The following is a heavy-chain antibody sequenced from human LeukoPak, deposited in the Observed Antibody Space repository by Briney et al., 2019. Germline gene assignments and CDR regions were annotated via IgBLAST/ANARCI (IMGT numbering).Heavy chain of an antibody. CDR2: ISSSGTYK. D-gene: IGHD4-17*01. CDR3: ARPTTVTTISADAFDI. CDR1: GFTFSDYT. J-gene: IGHJ3*02. Sequence: GGSLRLSCAASGFTFSDYTMNWVRQAPGKGLEWVSSISSSGTYKYYADSVKGRFTISRDNAQNSLYLQMNSLRAEDSSVYYCARPTTVTTISADAFDIWGQGTMVTVSS. V-gene: IGHV3-21*01.